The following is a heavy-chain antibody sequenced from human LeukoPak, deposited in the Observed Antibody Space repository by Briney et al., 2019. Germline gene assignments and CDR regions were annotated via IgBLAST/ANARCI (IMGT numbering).Heavy chain of an antibody. CDR3: ATFPDYEPIDN. V-gene: IGHV4-34*01. D-gene: IGHD3-16*01. CDR2: INHRGGT. Sequence: PSETLSLTCSFSGESFSGYYWSWIRQPPGKGLEWIGDINHRGGTSYNPSLKSRLSISIDTSKSQFSLILDSVTAADTAVYFCATFPDYEPIDNWGQGTLVTVSS. J-gene: IGHJ4*02. CDR1: GESFSGYY.